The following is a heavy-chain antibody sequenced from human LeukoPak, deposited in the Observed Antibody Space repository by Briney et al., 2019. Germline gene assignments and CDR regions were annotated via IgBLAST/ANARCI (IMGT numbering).Heavy chain of an antibody. J-gene: IGHJ4*02. Sequence: PGGSLRLSCAASGFTFSSYRMNWVRQAPGKGLEWVSSISSSSSYIYYADSVKGRFTISRDNAKNSLYLQMNSLRAEDTAVYYCASAGYSSSWYWSWGQGTLVTVPS. CDR3: ASAGYSSSWYWS. V-gene: IGHV3-21*01. D-gene: IGHD6-13*01. CDR2: ISSSSSYI. CDR1: GFTFSSYR.